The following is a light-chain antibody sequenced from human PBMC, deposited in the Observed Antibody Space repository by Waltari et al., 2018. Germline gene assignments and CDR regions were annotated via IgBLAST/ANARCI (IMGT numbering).Light chain of an antibody. V-gene: IGLV4-69*01. CDR1: SGHSSNV. J-gene: IGLJ3*02. Sequence: QLVLTQSPSASASLGASVKLTCTLSSGHSSNVIAWLQQRPEKGPRYLRKVNRDGSHSKGDEIPDRFSGSSSGAERYLTISSLQSEDEADYYCQTGGHGTWVFGGGTKLTVL. CDR2: VNRDGSH. CDR3: QTGGHGTWV.